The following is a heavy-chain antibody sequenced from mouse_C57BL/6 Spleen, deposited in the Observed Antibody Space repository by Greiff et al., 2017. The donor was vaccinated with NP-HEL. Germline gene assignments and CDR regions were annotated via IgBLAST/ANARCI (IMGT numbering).Heavy chain of an antibody. D-gene: IGHD4-1*02. J-gene: IGHJ4*01. V-gene: IGHV1-72*01. CDR2: IDPNSGGT. CDR1: GYTFTSYW. Sequence: VQLQQPGAELVKPGASVKLSCKASGYTFTSYWMHWVKQRPGRGLEWIGRIDPNSGGTKYNEKFKSKATLTVDKPSSTAYMQLSSLTSDDSAVYYCARSTGTRFYYAMDYWGQGTSVTVSS. CDR3: ARSTGTRFYYAMDY.